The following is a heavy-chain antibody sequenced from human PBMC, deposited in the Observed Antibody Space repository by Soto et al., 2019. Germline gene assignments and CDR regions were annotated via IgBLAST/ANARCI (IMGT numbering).Heavy chain of an antibody. J-gene: IGHJ4*02. CDR1: GGSLSTYY. CDR3: ARHDFSRYPFDY. CDR2: IYYSGST. D-gene: IGHD4-4*01. V-gene: IGHV4-59*08. Sequence: SETLSLTCTVSGGSLSTYYWSWIRQPPGKGLEWIGYIYYSGSTNYNPSLKSRVTISVDTSKNQFSLKLSSVTAADTAVYFCARHDFSRYPFDYRAQRTPVPVSS.